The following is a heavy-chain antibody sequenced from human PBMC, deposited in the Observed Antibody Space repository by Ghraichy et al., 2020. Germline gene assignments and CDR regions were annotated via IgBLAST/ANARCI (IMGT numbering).Heavy chain of an antibody. V-gene: IGHV4-39*01. D-gene: IGHD6-6*01. J-gene: IGHJ4*02. Sequence: SETLSLTCTVSGGSINSSTYYWGWIRQPPGKGLEWIGSMSNAGITYYNPSLKSRVTISVDTSKNHFSLKLDSLTAADAAVYYCAKHEGSYFDYWGQGTLVTVSS. CDR3: AKHEGSYFDY. CDR2: MSNAGIT. CDR1: GGSINSSTYY.